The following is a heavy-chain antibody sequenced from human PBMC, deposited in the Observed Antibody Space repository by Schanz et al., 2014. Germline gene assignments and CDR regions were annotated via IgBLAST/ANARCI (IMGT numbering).Heavy chain of an antibody. Sequence: EVELVESGGGLVQPGGSLRLSCAASGFTFSSYAMSWVRQAPGKGLEWVSFVHPGGSTYYPDSVKGRFTISRDSSKNTLYLQMNSLRAGDAAVYYCARGLIAAAGGAFDYWGQGTLVAVSA. CDR3: ARGLIAAAGGAFDY. D-gene: IGHD6-13*01. J-gene: IGHJ4*02. CDR2: FVHPGGST. CDR1: GFTFSSYA. V-gene: IGHV3-23*03.